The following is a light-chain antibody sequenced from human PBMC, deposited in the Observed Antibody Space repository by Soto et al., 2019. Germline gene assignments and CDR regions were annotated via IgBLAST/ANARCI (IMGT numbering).Light chain of an antibody. CDR2: DVS. J-gene: IGLJ1*01. V-gene: IGLV2-14*01. CDR3: SSYTSSSSYV. CDR1: SSDVGAYNS. Sequence: QSVLTQPASVSGSHGQSIAISCTGTSSDVGAYNSVSWYQQYPGKAPKLMIHDVSNRPSGVSDRFSGSKSGNTASLTISGLQAEDEADYYCSSYTSSSSYVFGSGTKLTVL.